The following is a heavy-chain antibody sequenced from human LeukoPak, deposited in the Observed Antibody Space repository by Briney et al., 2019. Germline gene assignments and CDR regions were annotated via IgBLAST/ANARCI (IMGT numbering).Heavy chain of an antibody. J-gene: IGHJ4*02. CDR3: ARDLSYDGGGYFDY. D-gene: IGHD3-22*01. Sequence: GGSLRLSCAASGFTFSSYSMNWVRQAPGQGLEWVSSISGSSSYIYYADSVKGRFTMSRDNATNSLYLQMNSLRAEDTAVYYCARDLSYDGGGYFDYWGQGTLVTVSS. V-gene: IGHV3-21*01. CDR1: GFTFSSYS. CDR2: ISGSSSYI.